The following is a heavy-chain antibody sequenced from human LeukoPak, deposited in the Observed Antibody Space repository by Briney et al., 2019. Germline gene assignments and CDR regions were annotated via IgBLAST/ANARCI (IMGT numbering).Heavy chain of an antibody. V-gene: IGHV1-46*01. Sequence: GSVRVSCKASGYTFTSYYMHWVRQGPGEGVERMGIINPSGGSTSYAQKFQGRVTMTRDTSTSTVYMELSSLRSEDTAVYYCARTLYDSSGYYFDYWGQGTLVTVPA. CDR2: INPSGGST. CDR1: GYTFTSYY. D-gene: IGHD3-22*01. CDR3: ARTLYDSSGYYFDY. J-gene: IGHJ4*02.